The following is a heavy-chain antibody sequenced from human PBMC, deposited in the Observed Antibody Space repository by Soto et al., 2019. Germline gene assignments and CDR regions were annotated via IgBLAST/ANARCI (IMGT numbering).Heavy chain of an antibody. V-gene: IGHV1-2*02. CDR3: ARAGVAASGSGEYAMDV. CDR1: GYTLTDYY. J-gene: IGHJ6*02. D-gene: IGHD6-13*01. Sequence: ASVKVSCKASGYTLTDYYMHWVRQAPGQGLEWMGWINPNNGGTKSAQKFQDRVTMISDTSISTAYMELSRLTSDDTAVYYCARAGVAASGSGEYAMDVWGQGTTVTVSS. CDR2: INPNNGGT.